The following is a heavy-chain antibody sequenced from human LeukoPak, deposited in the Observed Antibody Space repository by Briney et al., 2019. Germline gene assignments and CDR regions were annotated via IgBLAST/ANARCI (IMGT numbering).Heavy chain of an antibody. V-gene: IGHV4-4*02. CDR3: ARALAYCDGDCYSVRYYYYGMDV. D-gene: IGHD2-21*02. Sequence: SETLSLTCAVSGGSISSSNWWSWVRQPPGKGLEWIGEIYHSGSTNYNPSLKSRVTISVDKSKNQFSLKLSSVTAADTAVYYCARALAYCDGDCYSVRYYYYGMDVWGQGTTVTVSS. CDR2: IYHSGST. CDR1: GGSISSSNW. J-gene: IGHJ6*02.